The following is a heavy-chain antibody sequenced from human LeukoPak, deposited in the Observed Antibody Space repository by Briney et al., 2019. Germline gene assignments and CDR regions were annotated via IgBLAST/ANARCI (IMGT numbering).Heavy chain of an antibody. J-gene: IGHJ4*02. V-gene: IGHV4-61*01. Sequence: PSETLSLTCTVSGGSVSSSSYYWSRIRPPPGTGLEWIGYICYSGSTNYNPSLKSRVTISVDTSKNQFSLKPSSVTAADTAVYYCARDCVYYFDYWGQGTLVTVSS. CDR1: GGSVSSSSYY. D-gene: IGHD2-21*01. CDR2: ICYSGST. CDR3: ARDCVYYFDY.